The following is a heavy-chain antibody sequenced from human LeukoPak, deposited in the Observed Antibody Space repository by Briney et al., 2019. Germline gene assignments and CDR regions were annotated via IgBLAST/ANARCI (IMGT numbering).Heavy chain of an antibody. CDR2: ISYDGSNK. V-gene: IGHV3-30*18. CDR1: GFTFSSYG. CDR3: AKDRLSYCGGDCYCGY. Sequence: GGSLRLSCAASGFTFSSYGMHWVRQAPGKGLEWVAVISYDGSNKYYADSVKGRFTISRDNSKNTLYLQMNSLRAEDTAVYYCAKDRLSYCGGDCYCGYWGQGTLITVSS. D-gene: IGHD2-21*02. J-gene: IGHJ4*02.